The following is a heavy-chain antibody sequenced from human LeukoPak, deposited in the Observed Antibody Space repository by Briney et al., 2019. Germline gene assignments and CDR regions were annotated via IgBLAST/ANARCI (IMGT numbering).Heavy chain of an antibody. CDR3: ARGDEQLLYWWFDP. CDR2: ISSNGGST. CDR1: GGTFSSYA. V-gene: IGHV3-64*01. D-gene: IGHD2-2*02. Sequence: SCKGSGGTFSSYAMHWVRQAPGKGLEYVSAISSNGGSTYYANSVKGRFTISRDNSKNTLYLQMGSLRAEDMAVYYCARGDEQLLYWWFDPWGQGTLVTVSS. J-gene: IGHJ5*02.